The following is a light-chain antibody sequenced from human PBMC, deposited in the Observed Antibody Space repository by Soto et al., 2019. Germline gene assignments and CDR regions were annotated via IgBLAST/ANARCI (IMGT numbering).Light chain of an antibody. CDR1: SRDVGAYNY. CDR2: DVS. V-gene: IGLV2-11*01. Sequence: QSALTQPRSVSGSPGQSVTISCTGTSRDVGAYNYVSWYQQHPGKAPKVMIYDVSKRPSGVPDRFSGSKSGNTASLTISGLQAEDEADFFCCSYAGTYTDVFGTGTKLTVL. CDR3: CSYAGTYTDV. J-gene: IGLJ1*01.